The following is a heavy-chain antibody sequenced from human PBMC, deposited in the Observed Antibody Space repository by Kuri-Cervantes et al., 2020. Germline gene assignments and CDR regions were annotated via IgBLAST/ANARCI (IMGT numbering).Heavy chain of an antibody. Sequence: GGSLRLSCAASGFTFSSYSMNWVRQAPGKGLEWVGRIKSKTDGGTTDYAAPVKGRFTISRDDSKNTLYLQMNSLKTEDTAVYYCARDRASSSSFWRPKYYYYGMDVWGQGTMVTVSS. D-gene: IGHD6-6*01. J-gene: IGHJ6*02. CDR3: ARDRASSSSFWRPKYYYYGMDV. CDR1: GFTFSSYS. V-gene: IGHV3-15*01. CDR2: IKSKTDGGTT.